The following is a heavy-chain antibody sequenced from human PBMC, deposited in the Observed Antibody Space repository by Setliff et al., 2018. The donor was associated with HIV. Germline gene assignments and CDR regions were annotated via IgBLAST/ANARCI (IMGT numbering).Heavy chain of an antibody. J-gene: IGHJ4*02. CDR3: ARDPPGYGDSNDF. Sequence: LSLTCTVSGDSISSNNYYWAWIRQSPGKGLEWIGSIYHSGSTYYNPSLKSRVTISVDTSKNQFSLNLHSVTAADTAVYYCARDPPGYGDSNDFWGQGTLVTVSS. CDR1: GDSISSNNYY. CDR2: IYHSGST. D-gene: IGHD4-17*01. V-gene: IGHV4-39*07.